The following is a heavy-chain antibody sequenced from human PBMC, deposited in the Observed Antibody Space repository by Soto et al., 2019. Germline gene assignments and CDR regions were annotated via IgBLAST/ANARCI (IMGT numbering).Heavy chain of an antibody. V-gene: IGHV4-39*01. CDR2: IYYSGST. J-gene: IGHJ4*02. Sequence: SVTLSLTCTVSGGSISSSSYYWGWIRQPPWKGLEWIGSIYYSGSTYYNPSLKSRVTISVDTSKNQFSLKLSSVTAADTAVYYCARHTRDRYCSGGSCYMVLFDYWGQGTLVTVSS. D-gene: IGHD2-15*01. CDR3: ARHTRDRYCSGGSCYMVLFDY. CDR1: GGSISSSSYY.